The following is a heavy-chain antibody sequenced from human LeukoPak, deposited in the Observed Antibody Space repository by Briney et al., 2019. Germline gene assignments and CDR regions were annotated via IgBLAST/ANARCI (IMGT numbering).Heavy chain of an antibody. J-gene: IGHJ6*03. CDR1: GFTFSSYS. V-gene: IGHV3-21*01. CDR2: ISSSSSYI. Sequence: GGSLRLSCAASGFTFSSYSMNWVRQAPGKGLEWVSSISSSSSYIYYADSVKGRFTISRDNAKNSLYLQMNSLRAEDTAVYYCARDGPEGYYYYYMDVWGKGTTVTISS. CDR3: ARDGPEGYYYYYMDV.